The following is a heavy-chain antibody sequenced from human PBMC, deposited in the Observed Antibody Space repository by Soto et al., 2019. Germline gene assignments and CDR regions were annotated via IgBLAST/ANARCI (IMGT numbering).Heavy chain of an antibody. D-gene: IGHD3-22*01. V-gene: IGHV4-34*01. J-gene: IGHJ4*02. CDR2: MNHSGRT. Sequence: SETLSLTCAVYGESFGGYYWSWIRQPPGKGLEWIAEMNHSGRTNYSPSLKSRVTISVDRFKNQFSLNLSSLTAADTAVYYCARGKGILPYYYDSSGPEGPDYWGQGTLVTVSS. CDR1: GESFGGYY. CDR3: ARGKGILPYYYDSSGPEGPDY.